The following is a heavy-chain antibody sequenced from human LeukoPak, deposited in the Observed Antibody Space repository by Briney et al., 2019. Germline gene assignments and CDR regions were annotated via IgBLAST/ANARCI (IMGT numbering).Heavy chain of an antibody. Sequence: SETLSLTCTVSGGSIKSGTDYWSWIRQPAGKGLEWIGRIHPSGSPNYNPSLKSRVTISVDTSKNQFSLKLSSVTAADTAVYYCASHSSSWYTDYYGMDVWGQGTTVTVSS. J-gene: IGHJ6*02. CDR2: IHPSGSP. V-gene: IGHV4-61*02. CDR3: ASHSSSWYTDYYGMDV. D-gene: IGHD6-13*01. CDR1: GGSIKSGTDY.